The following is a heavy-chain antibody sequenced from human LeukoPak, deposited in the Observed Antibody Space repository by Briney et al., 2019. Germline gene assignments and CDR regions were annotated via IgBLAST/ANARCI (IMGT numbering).Heavy chain of an antibody. J-gene: IGHJ6*02. V-gene: IGHV4-31*03. CDR2: IYYSGST. CDR1: GGSISSGGYY. Sequence: KPSETLSLTCTVSGGSISSGGYYGSWIRQHPGKGLEWIGYIYYSGSTYYNPSLKSRVTISVDTSKNQFSLKLSSVTAADTAVYYCARGYIFSYYYYGMDVWGQGTTVTVSS. D-gene: IGHD3-3*02. CDR3: ARGYIFSYYYYGMDV.